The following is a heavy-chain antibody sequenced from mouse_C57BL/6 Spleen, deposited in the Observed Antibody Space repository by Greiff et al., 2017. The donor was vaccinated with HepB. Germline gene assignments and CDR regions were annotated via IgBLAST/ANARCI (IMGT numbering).Heavy chain of an antibody. J-gene: IGHJ4*01. CDR1: GYTFTSYW. V-gene: IGHV1-74*01. CDR3: AMTVVADYAMDY. CDR2: IHPSDSDT. D-gene: IGHD1-1*01. Sequence: VQLQQSGAELVKPGASVKVSCKASGYTFTSYWMHWVKQRPGQGLEWIGRIHPSDSDTNYNQKFKGKATLTVDKSSSTAYMQLSSLTSEDSAVYYCAMTVVADYAMDYWGQGTSVTVSS.